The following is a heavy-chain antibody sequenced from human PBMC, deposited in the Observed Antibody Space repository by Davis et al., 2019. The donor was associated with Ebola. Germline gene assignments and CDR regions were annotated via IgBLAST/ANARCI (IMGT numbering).Heavy chain of an antibody. V-gene: IGHV3-21*01. J-gene: IGHJ6*02. D-gene: IGHD3-10*01. Sequence: GESLKISCAASGFTVSSNYMSWVRQAPGKGLEWVSSISSSSSYIYYADSVKGRFTISRDNAKNSLYLQMNSLRAEDTAVYYCASVLRGGYYYYGMDVWGQGTTVTVSS. CDR3: ASVLRGGYYYYGMDV. CDR2: ISSSSSYI. CDR1: GFTVSSNY.